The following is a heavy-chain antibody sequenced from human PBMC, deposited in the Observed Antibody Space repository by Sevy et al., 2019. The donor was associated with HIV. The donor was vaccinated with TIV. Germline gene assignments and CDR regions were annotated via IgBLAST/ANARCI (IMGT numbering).Heavy chain of an antibody. V-gene: IGHV3-11*04. CDR2: ISSSGSTI. CDR1: GFTFSDYY. D-gene: IGHD2-2*01. Sequence: GGSLRLSCAASGFTFSDYYMSWIRQAPGKGLEWVPYISSSGSTIYYADSVKGRFTISRDNAKNSLYLQMNSLRAEDTAVYYCARGRRGADIVVVPAAIHMDVWGKGTTVTVSS. J-gene: IGHJ6*03. CDR3: ARGRRGADIVVVPAAIHMDV.